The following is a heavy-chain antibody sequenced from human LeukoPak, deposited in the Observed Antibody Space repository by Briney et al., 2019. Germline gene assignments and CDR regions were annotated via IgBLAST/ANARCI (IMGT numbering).Heavy chain of an antibody. CDR1: GFTFSSYG. J-gene: IGHJ6*02. CDR2: IWYDGSNK. D-gene: IGHD3-3*01. CDR3: ASPLGVASYGMDV. Sequence: GGSLRLSCAASGFTFSSYGMHWVRQAPGKGLEWVAVIWYDGSNKYYADSVKGRFTIPRDNSKNTLYLQMNSLRAEDTAVYYCASPLGVASYGMDVWGQGTTVTVSS. V-gene: IGHV3-33*01.